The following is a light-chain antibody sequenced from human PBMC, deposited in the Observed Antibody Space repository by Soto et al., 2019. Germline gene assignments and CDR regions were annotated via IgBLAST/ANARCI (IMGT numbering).Light chain of an antibody. CDR1: NIGSKS. J-gene: IGLJ3*02. Sequence: SYELTQPPSVSVAPGKTARITCGGNNIGSKSVHWCQQKPGQAPVLVIYYDSDRPSGIPERFSGSNSGNTATLTISRVEAVDEADYYCQVWDSSSDPWVFGGGTKLTVL. CDR3: QVWDSSSDPWV. CDR2: YDS. V-gene: IGLV3-21*04.